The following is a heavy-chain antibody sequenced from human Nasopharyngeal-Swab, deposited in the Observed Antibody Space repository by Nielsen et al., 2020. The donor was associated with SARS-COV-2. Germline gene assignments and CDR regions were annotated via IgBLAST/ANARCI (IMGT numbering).Heavy chain of an antibody. D-gene: IGHD1-1*01. CDR3: ASSRRIQGNYYYYGMDV. V-gene: IGHV1-46*01. J-gene: IGHJ6*02. CDR2: INRSGGST. Sequence: SAKLSSKASGYTFTSDYMHWGRQAPGQGLEWMGIINRSGGSTSYAQKFQGRVTINRDTSTSTAYIELSSLGSEDRAVYYCASSRRIQGNYYYYGMDVWGQGTTVTVSS. CDR1: GYTFTSDY.